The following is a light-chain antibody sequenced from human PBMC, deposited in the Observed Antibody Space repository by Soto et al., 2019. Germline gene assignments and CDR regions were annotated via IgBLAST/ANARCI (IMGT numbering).Light chain of an antibody. CDR2: GNS. J-gene: IGLJ3*02. V-gene: IGLV1-40*01. CDR3: QSYYSSLSVSRV. Sequence: QSVLTQPPSVSGSPGQRVTISCTGSSSNIGAGYDVHWYQQLPGTAPKLLIYGNSNRPSGVPHRFSGSKSGTSASLAITGLRAEDEADYYCQSYYSSLSVSRVFGRGTKLTVL. CDR1: SSNIGAGYD.